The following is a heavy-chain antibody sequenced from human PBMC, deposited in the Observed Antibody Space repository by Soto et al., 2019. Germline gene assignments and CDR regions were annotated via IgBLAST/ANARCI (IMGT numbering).Heavy chain of an antibody. CDR1: GFTFSSYG. Sequence: GGSLRLSCAASGFTFSSYGMHWVRQAPGKGLEWVAVISYDGSNKYYADSVKGRFTISRGNSKNTLYLQMNSLRAEDTAVYYCAKDLGGSSGWYFDYWGQGTLVTVSS. J-gene: IGHJ4*02. V-gene: IGHV3-30*18. CDR2: ISYDGSNK. D-gene: IGHD6-19*01. CDR3: AKDLGGSSGWYFDY.